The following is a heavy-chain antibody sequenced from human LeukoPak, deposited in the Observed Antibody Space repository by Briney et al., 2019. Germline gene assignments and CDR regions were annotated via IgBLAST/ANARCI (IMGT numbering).Heavy chain of an antibody. CDR1: GYTFTSYD. D-gene: IGHD2-2*01. CDR3: ARGYRSSTSCYLYYYYMDV. J-gene: IGHJ6*03. Sequence: ASVKVSCNSSGYTFTSYDINWVRQATGQGLELMGCMNPNSGNTGYAQKFQGRVTITRNTSITTAYMELSSLRSEDTDVYYCARGYRSSTSCYLYYYYMDVWGKGTTVTVSS. V-gene: IGHV1-8*01. CDR2: MNPNSGNT.